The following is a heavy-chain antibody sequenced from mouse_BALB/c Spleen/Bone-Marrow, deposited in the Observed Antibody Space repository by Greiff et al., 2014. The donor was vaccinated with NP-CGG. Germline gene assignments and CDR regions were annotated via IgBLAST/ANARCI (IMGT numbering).Heavy chain of an antibody. J-gene: IGHJ2*01. Sequence: VKLVESGPELVKPGASVKISCKASGYAFSSSWMNWVKQRPGQGHEWIGRIYPGDGDTNYNGKFKGKATLTADKSSSTAYMQLRSLTSVDSAVYFCVRGGNYRFDYWGQGTTLTVSS. D-gene: IGHD2-1*01. V-gene: IGHV1-82*01. CDR2: IYPGDGDT. CDR1: GYAFSSSW. CDR3: VRGGNYRFDY.